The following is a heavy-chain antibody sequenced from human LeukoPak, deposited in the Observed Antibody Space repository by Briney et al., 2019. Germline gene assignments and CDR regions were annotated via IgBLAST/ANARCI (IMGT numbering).Heavy chain of an antibody. CDR1: GFTFSSYS. Sequence: PGGSLRLSWAAAGFTFSSYSMNWVRQAPGNGLEWVSSISSSSSYIYYADSGKGRFTISRDNAKNSLYLQMNSLRAEDTAVYYCARDLVVAPPNWFDPWGQGTLVTVSS. CDR3: ARDLVVAPPNWFDP. V-gene: IGHV3-21*01. J-gene: IGHJ5*02. CDR2: ISSSSSYI. D-gene: IGHD2-15*01.